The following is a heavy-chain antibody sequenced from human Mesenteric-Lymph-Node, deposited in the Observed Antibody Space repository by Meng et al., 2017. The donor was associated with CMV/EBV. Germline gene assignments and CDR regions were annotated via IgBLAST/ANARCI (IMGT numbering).Heavy chain of an antibody. CDR3: ARGSSYDILTGYFDY. CDR2: INHSGST. V-gene: IGHV4-34*01. Sequence: HQWGAGLLKSPETLSVTWAVDGGSFSGYYWNWIRQSPEKGLEWIGEINHSGSTTYNPSFTSRIIISVDTSTNQISLNMSSVTAADTAVYYCARGSSYDILTGYFDYWGQGALVTVSS. D-gene: IGHD3-9*01. CDR1: GGSFSGYY. J-gene: IGHJ4*02.